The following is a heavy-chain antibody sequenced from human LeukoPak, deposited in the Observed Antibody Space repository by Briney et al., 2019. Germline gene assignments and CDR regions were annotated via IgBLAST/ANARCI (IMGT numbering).Heavy chain of an antibody. CDR1: GFTVSRNY. CDR3: ARDRDFYVADY. D-gene: IGHD2-21*02. J-gene: IGHJ4*02. V-gene: IGHV3-66*01. Sequence: GGSLRLSCAASGFTVSRNYMSWVRQAPGKGLEWVSVIYSGGSTYYADSVKGRFTISRDNAKNSLYLQMNSLRAEDTAVYYCARDRDFYVADYWGQGTLLIVSS. CDR2: IYSGGST.